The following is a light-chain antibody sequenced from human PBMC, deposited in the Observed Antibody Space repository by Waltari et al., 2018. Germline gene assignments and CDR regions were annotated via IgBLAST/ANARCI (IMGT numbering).Light chain of an antibody. CDR3: QAWDSSTAPYV. J-gene: IGLJ1*01. Sequence: SYELTQPPSVSVSPGQTASITCSGDKLGDKYACWYQQKPGQSPVLVIYQDSKRPSGSPERFSGSNSGNTATLTISGTQAMDEADYYCQAWDSSTAPYVFGTGTKVAVL. CDR2: QDS. CDR1: KLGDKY. V-gene: IGLV3-1*01.